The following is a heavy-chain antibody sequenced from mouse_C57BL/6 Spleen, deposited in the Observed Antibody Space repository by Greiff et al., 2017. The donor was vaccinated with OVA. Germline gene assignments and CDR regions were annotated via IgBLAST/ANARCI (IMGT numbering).Heavy chain of an antibody. Sequence: EVQRVESGGGLVKPGGSLKLSCAASGITFSDYGMHWVRQAPEKGLEWVAYISSGSSTIYYADTVKGRFTISRDNAKNTLFLQMTSLRSEDTAMYYCARITTVVAPYGFYYWGQGTTLTVSS. D-gene: IGHD1-1*01. CDR3: ARITTVVAPYGFYY. CDR1: GITFSDYG. V-gene: IGHV5-17*01. J-gene: IGHJ2*01. CDR2: ISSGSSTI.